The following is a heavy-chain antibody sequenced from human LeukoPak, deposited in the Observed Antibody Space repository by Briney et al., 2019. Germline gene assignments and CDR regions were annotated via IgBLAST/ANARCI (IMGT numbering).Heavy chain of an antibody. CDR1: GFTFISYW. CDR3: ARGRPHGNDY. J-gene: IGHJ4*02. Sequence: GGSLRLSCAASGFTFISYWMNWVRQAPGKGLVWVSRIASDGSSTTYADSVKGRFSISRDNAKNTLYLQMNSLRVEDTAVYYCARGRPHGNDYWGQGTLVTVSS. CDR2: IASDGSST. V-gene: IGHV3-74*01. D-gene: IGHD4-23*01.